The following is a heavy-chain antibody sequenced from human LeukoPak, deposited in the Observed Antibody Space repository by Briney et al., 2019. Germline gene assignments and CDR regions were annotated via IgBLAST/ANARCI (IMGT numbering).Heavy chain of an antibody. D-gene: IGHD5-12*01. CDR1: GFTFSTYS. J-gene: IGHJ4*02. Sequence: PGGSLRLSCAASGFTFSTYSMNWVRQAPGKGLEWVSSISGSSSYIYYADSVKGRFTISRDNANNSLYLQMNSLRADDTAVYYCARSSGYGVADYWGQGTLVSVSS. CDR2: ISGSSSYI. CDR3: ARSSGYGVADY. V-gene: IGHV3-21*01.